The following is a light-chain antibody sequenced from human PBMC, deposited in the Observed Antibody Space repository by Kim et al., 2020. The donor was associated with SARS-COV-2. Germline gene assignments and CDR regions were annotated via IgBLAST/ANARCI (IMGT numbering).Light chain of an antibody. CDR2: DAS. Sequence: EIVLTQSPAPLSLSPGERATLSCGASQSVSSSYLAWYQQKPGLAPRLLIYDASSRATGIPDRFSGSGSGTDFTLTISRLEPEDFAVYYCQQYGSFPETFGPGTKLEI. CDR3: QQYGSFPET. J-gene: IGKJ2*01. V-gene: IGKV3D-20*01. CDR1: QSVSSSY.